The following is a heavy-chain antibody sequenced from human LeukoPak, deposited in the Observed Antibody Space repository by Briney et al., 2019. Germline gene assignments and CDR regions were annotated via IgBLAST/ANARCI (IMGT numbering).Heavy chain of an antibody. J-gene: IGHJ4*02. CDR2: IYTSGST. D-gene: IGHD3-22*01. Sequence: PSETLTLTCTVSGCSISSYYWSWIRQPAGKGLEWIGRIYTSGSTNYNPSLKSRVTISVDKSKNQFSLKLSSVTAADTAVYYCAREPLSSGYYSDYWGQGTLVTVSS. V-gene: IGHV4-4*07. CDR1: GCSISSYY. CDR3: AREPLSSGYYSDY.